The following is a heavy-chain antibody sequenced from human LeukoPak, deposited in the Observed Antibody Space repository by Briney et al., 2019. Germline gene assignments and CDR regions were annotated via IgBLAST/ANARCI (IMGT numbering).Heavy chain of an antibody. CDR2: IYYSRST. D-gene: IGHD5-18*01. J-gene: IGHJ4*02. CDR1: GDSISNYY. Sequence: PSETLSLTCTVSGDSISNYYWSWIRQPPGKGLEWVGYIYYSRSTNYNPSLKSRVTFSVDTSKNQFSLKLTSVTAADTAVYYCARSRTGGGYSYASPGYWGQGTLVTVSS. V-gene: IGHV4-59*08. CDR3: ARSRTGGGYSYASPGY.